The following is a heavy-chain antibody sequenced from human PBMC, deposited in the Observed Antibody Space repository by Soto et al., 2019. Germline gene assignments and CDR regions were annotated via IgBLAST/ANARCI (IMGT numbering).Heavy chain of an antibody. CDR2: ISAYNGNT. Sequence: ASVNVSCKASGYTFTSYGISWVRQAPGQGLEWMGWISAYNGNTNYAQKLQGRVTMTTDTSTSTAYMELRSLRSDDTAVYYCARDIAAAGTVGPPYFDYWGQGTLVTVSS. V-gene: IGHV1-18*04. J-gene: IGHJ4*02. D-gene: IGHD6-13*01. CDR1: GYTFTSYG. CDR3: ARDIAAAGTVGPPYFDY.